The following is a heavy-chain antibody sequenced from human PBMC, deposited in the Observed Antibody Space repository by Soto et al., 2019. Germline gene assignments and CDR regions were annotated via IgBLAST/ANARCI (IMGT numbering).Heavy chain of an antibody. Sequence: QSGGSLRLSCAASGFTFSTYAMHWVRQAPGKGLEWVAIISYDGSNNYYADSVKGRFTISRDNSKNSLYLQMDSLRGEDTAVYYCARAAYNSGPGYRGQGTLVTVSS. V-gene: IGHV3-30-3*01. J-gene: IGHJ4*02. CDR1: GFTFSTYA. CDR2: ISYDGSNN. D-gene: IGHD5-12*01. CDR3: ARAAYNSGPGY.